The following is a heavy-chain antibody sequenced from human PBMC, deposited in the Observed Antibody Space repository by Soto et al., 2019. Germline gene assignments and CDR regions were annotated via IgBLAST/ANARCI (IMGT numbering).Heavy chain of an antibody. Sequence: SVKVSCKASGGTFSSYTISWVRQAPGQGLEWMGRIIPILGIANYAQKFQGRVTITADKSTSTAYMELSSLRSEDTAVYYCARDSRYCSSTSCYAYHDAFDIWGQGTMVTVSS. J-gene: IGHJ3*02. D-gene: IGHD2-2*01. CDR3: ARDSRYCSSTSCYAYHDAFDI. CDR2: IIPILGIA. V-gene: IGHV1-69*04. CDR1: GGTFSSYT.